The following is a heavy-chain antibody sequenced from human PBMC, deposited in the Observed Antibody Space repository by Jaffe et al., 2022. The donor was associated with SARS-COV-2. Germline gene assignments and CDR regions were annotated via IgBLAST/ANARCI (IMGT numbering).Heavy chain of an antibody. V-gene: IGHV4-39*01. CDR1: GGSISSSSYY. Sequence: QLQLQESGPGLVKPSETLSLTCTVSGGSISSSSYYWGWIRQPPGKGLEWIGSIYYSGSTYYNPSLKSRVTISVDTSKNQFSLKLSSVTAADTAVYYCARRTASPSVLGMSFDPWGQGTLVTVSS. CDR3: ARRTASPSVLGMSFDP. J-gene: IGHJ5*02. CDR2: IYYSGST. D-gene: IGHD7-27*01.